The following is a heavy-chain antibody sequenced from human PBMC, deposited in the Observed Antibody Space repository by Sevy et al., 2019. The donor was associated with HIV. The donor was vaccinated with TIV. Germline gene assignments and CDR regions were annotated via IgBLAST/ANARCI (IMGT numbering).Heavy chain of an antibody. CDR2: ISWDGGST. V-gene: IGHV3-43*01. J-gene: IGHJ4*02. CDR3: AKGVGATPRYEHFDY. D-gene: IGHD1-26*01. CDR1: GFTFDDYT. Sequence: GGSLRLSCAASGFTFDDYTMHWVRQAPGKGLEWVSLISWDGGSTYYADSVKGRFTIYRDNSKNSLYLQMNSLRTEDTALYYCAKGVGATPRYEHFDYWGQGTLITVSS.